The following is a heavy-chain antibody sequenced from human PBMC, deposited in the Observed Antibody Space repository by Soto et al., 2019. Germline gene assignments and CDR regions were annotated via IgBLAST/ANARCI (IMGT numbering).Heavy chain of an antibody. CDR3: ARDMLDLKWELPGRGGYYYYGMDV. CDR2: ISSSSSYI. Sequence: EVQLVESGGGLVKPGGSLRLSCAASGFTFSSYSMNWVRQAPGKGLEWVSSISSSSSYIYYADSVKGRFTISRDNAKNSLYLQMNSLRAEDTAVYYCARDMLDLKWELPGRGGYYYYGMDVWGQGTTVTVSS. D-gene: IGHD1-26*01. V-gene: IGHV3-21*01. J-gene: IGHJ6*02. CDR1: GFTFSSYS.